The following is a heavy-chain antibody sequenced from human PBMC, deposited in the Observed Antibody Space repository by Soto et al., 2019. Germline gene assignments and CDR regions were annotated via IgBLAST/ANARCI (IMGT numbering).Heavy chain of an antibody. V-gene: IGHV3-15*07. J-gene: IGHJ6*02. D-gene: IGHD3-3*01. CDR1: GFTFSNAW. CDR2: IKSKTDGGTT. Sequence: SGFTFSNAWMNWVRQAPGKGLEWVGRIKSKTDGGTTDYAAPVKGRFTISRDDSKNTLYLQMNSLKTEDTAVYYCTTDRYDFWSGYSTGGMDVWGQGTTVTV. CDR3: TTDRYDFWSGYSTGGMDV.